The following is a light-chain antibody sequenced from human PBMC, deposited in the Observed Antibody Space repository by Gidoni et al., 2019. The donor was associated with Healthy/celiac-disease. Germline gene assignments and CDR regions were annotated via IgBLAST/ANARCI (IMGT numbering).Light chain of an antibody. CDR1: SGSIGNNY. J-gene: IGLJ2*01. V-gene: IGLV6-57*02. Sequence: NFMLTQPHSVSESPGKTVTISCTGSSGSIGNNYVHWYQQRPGSAPTTVIYHDNQSPSGVPDRFSGSIDSSSNSASLTISGLRTEDEADYYCQSYDISTQVVIGGGTKLTVL. CDR3: QSYDISTQVV. CDR2: HDN.